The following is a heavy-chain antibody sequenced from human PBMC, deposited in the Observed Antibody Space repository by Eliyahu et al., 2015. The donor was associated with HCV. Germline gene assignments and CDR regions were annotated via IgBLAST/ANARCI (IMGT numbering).Heavy chain of an antibody. D-gene: IGHD5-24*01. CDR1: RYTFTGYY. CDR3: VRGGLEMPTIGDY. Sequence: QVQLVQSGAXVXKPGASVXVSCKASRYTFTGYYMHWVRXAPGQGXXWLGWINPNSGGTNYAQKFQGRVTMXRDTSISTAYMELSRLRSDDTALYYCVRGGLEMPTIGDYWGQGTLVTVSS. V-gene: IGHV1-2*02. J-gene: IGHJ4*02. CDR2: INPNSGGT.